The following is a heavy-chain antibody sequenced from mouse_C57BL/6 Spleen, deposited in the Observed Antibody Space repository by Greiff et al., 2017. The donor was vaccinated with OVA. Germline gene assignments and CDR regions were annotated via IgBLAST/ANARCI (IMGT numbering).Heavy chain of an antibody. V-gene: IGHV5-4*01. Sequence: EVQLVESGGGLVKPGGSLKLSCAASGFTFSSYAMSWVRQTPEKRLEWVATISDGGSYTYYPDNVKGRFTISRDNAKNNLYLQMGHLKSEDTAVDYCARDKSPNYYDSSLFAYWGQGTLVTVSA. CDR1: GFTFSSYA. J-gene: IGHJ3*01. D-gene: IGHD1-1*01. CDR3: ARDKSPNYYDSSLFAY. CDR2: ISDGGSYT.